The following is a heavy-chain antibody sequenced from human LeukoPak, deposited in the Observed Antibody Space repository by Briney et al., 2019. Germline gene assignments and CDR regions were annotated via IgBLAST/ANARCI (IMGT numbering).Heavy chain of an antibody. CDR3: ARSATMVRVSPEFDP. V-gene: IGHV3-33*01. CDR1: GFTFSSYG. D-gene: IGHD3-10*01. CDR2: IWYDGSNK. J-gene: IGHJ5*02. Sequence: GGSLRLSCAASGFTFSSYGMHWVRQAPGKGLEWVAVIWYDGSNKYYADSVKGRFTISRDNSKNTLYLQMNSLRAEDTAVYYCARSATMVRVSPEFDPWGQGTLVTVSS.